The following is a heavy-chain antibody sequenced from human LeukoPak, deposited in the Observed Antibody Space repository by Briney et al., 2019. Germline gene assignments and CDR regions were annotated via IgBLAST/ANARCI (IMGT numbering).Heavy chain of an antibody. CDR2: IRSKAYGGTT. CDR1: GFTFGDYA. D-gene: IGHD3-22*01. J-gene: IGHJ6*02. CDR3: TRDGLYYYDNTGGMDV. Sequence: PGGSLRLSCTASGFTFGDYAMSWVRQAPGKGLEWVGSIRSKAYGGTTEYAASVKGRFTISRDDSKSIAYLQMNSLKTEDTAVYYCTRDGLYYYDNTGGMDVWGQGTTVTVSS. V-gene: IGHV3-49*04.